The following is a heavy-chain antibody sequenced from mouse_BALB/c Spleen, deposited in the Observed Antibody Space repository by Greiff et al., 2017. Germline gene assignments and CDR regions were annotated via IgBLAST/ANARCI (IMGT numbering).Heavy chain of an antibody. Sequence: EVKLVESGGGLVQPGGSLKLSCAASGFTFSSYTMSWVRQTPEKRLEWVAYISNGGGSTYYPDTVKGRFTISRDNAKNTLYLQMSSLKSEDTAMYYCARRDYEWYFDVWGAGTTVTVSS. D-gene: IGHD2-4*01. J-gene: IGHJ1*01. V-gene: IGHV5-12-2*01. CDR3: ARRDYEWYFDV. CDR2: ISNGGGST. CDR1: GFTFSSYT.